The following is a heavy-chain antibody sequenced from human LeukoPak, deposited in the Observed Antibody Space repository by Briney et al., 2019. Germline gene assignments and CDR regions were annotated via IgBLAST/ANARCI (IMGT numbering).Heavy chain of an antibody. CDR3: ARVVAPLGDYYYYYGMDV. CDR1: GYTFTSYY. CDR2: INPSGGST. J-gene: IGHJ6*04. Sequence: GASVKVSCKASGYTFTSYYRHWVRQAPGQGLEWMGIINPSGGSTSYAQKFQGRVTMTRDTSTSTVYMELSSLRSEDTAVYYCARVVAPLGDYYYYYGMDVWGKGTTVTVSS. V-gene: IGHV1-46*01. D-gene: IGHD2-15*01.